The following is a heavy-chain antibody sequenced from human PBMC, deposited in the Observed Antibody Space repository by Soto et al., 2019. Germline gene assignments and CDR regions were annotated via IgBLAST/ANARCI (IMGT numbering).Heavy chain of an antibody. Sequence: SETLSLTCTVSGGSISSGGYYWSWIRQHPGKGLEWIGYIYYSGSTYYNPSLKSRVTISVDTSKNQFSLKLSSVTAADTAVYYCARHKGGAFDIWGQGTMVTVSS. CDR3: ARHKGGAFDI. D-gene: IGHD3-16*01. CDR1: GGSISSGGYY. J-gene: IGHJ3*02. V-gene: IGHV4-31*03. CDR2: IYYSGST.